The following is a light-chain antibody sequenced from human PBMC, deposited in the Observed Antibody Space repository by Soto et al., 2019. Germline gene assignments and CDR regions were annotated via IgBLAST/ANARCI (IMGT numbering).Light chain of an antibody. Sequence: EIVLTQSPGTLSFSPGERSTLSGRASQSVSSSYLAWYQQKPGQAPRLLIYGASSRATGIPDRFSGSGSGTDFTLTISRLEPEDFAVYYCQQYGSSPGTFGQGTKVDIK. CDR3: QQYGSSPGT. J-gene: IGKJ1*01. V-gene: IGKV3-20*01. CDR2: GAS. CDR1: QSVSSSY.